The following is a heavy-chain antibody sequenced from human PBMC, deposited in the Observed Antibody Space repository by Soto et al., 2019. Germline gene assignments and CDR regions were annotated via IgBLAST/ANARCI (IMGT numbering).Heavy chain of an antibody. CDR2: IYYSGST. D-gene: IGHD5-12*01. CDR1: GGSISSSSYY. V-gene: IGHV4-39*01. J-gene: IGHJ3*02. Sequence: SETLSLTCTVSGGSISSSSYYWGWIRQPPGKGLEWIGSIYYSGSTYYNPSLKSRVTISVDTSKNQFSLKLSSVTAADTAVYYCARGDIVATPHGDAFDIWGQGTMVTVSS. CDR3: ARGDIVATPHGDAFDI.